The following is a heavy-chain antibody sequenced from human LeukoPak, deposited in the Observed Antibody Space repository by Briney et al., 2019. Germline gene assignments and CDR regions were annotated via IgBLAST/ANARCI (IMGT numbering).Heavy chain of an antibody. CDR3: ARAKWELGGPFDY. CDR2: ISAYNGNT. CDR1: GYTFTSYG. V-gene: IGHV1-18*01. Sequence: AXXRVSCKASGYTFTSYGISWVRQAPGQGLEWMGWISAYNGNTNYAQKLQGRVTMTTDTSTSTAYMELRSLRSDDPAVYYCARAKWELGGPFDYWGQGTLVTVSS. D-gene: IGHD1-26*01. J-gene: IGHJ4*02.